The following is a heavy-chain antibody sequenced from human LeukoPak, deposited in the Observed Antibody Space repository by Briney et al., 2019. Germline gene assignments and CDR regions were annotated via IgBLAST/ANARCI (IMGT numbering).Heavy chain of an antibody. CDR2: ISGSGGST. Sequence: GGSLRLSCAASGFTFSSYAMSWVRQAPGKGLEWVSAISGSGGSTYYADSVKGRFTISRDNSKNTLYLQMNSLRAEDTAVYYCAKGHVTMIVVISPIDYWGQGTLVAVSS. J-gene: IGHJ4*02. CDR1: GFTFSSYA. V-gene: IGHV3-23*01. CDR3: AKGHVTMIVVISPIDY. D-gene: IGHD3-22*01.